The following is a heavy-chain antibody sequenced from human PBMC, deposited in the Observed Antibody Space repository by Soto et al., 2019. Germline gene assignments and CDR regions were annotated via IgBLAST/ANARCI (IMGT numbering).Heavy chain of an antibody. V-gene: IGHV3-23*01. Sequence: GGSLRLSGAASAFTFNNYARSWVRQAPGKGLEWVSGIGGSGRTTYYADSVKGRFTISRDNSNNTLFLQMSSLRAEDTAVYYCAKSRYSDSSGDFYDYWGQGTLVTVSS. CDR2: IGGSGRTT. J-gene: IGHJ4*02. D-gene: IGHD3-22*01. CDR1: AFTFNNYA. CDR3: AKSRYSDSSGDFYDY.